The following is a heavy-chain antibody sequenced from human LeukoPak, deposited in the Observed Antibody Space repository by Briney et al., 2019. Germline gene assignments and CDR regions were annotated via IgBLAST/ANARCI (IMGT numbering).Heavy chain of an antibody. CDR1: GGSFSGYY. CDR2: INHSGST. J-gene: IGHJ4*02. Sequence: PSETLSLTCAVYGGSFSGYYWSWFRQPPGKGLEWIGEINHSGSTNYNPSLKSRVTISVDTSKNQFSLKLSSVTAADTAVYYCARGPNYYDSTPFDYWGQGTLVTVSS. D-gene: IGHD3-22*01. CDR3: ARGPNYYDSTPFDY. V-gene: IGHV4-34*01.